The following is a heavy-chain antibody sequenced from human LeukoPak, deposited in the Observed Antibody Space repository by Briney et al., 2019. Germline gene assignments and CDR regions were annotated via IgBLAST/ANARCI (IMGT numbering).Heavy chain of an antibody. Sequence: GSVKVSCKASGYTFTSYGISWVRQAPGQGLEWMGWISAYNGNTNYAQKLQGRVTMTTDTSTSTAYMELRSLRSDDTAVYYCARTWFGELLGYVFDYWGQGTLVTVSS. CDR3: ARTWFGELLGYVFDY. CDR2: ISAYNGNT. D-gene: IGHD3-10*01. V-gene: IGHV1-18*04. J-gene: IGHJ4*02. CDR1: GYTFTSYG.